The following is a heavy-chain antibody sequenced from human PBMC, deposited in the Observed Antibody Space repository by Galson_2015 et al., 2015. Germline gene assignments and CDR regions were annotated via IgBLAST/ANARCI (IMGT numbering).Heavy chain of an antibody. CDR3: ASAGPRGDMGFRSGWYLRYFDL. Sequence: SETLSLTCAVYGGSFSGSYWSWIRQPPGKGLEWIGEINHSGSTNYNPSLKSRVTISVDTSKNQFSLKLSSVTAADTAVYYCASAGPRGDMGFRSGWYLRYFDLWGQGTLVAVSS. CDR2: INHSGST. CDR1: GGSFSGSY. D-gene: IGHD6-19*01. V-gene: IGHV4-34*01. J-gene: IGHJ5*02.